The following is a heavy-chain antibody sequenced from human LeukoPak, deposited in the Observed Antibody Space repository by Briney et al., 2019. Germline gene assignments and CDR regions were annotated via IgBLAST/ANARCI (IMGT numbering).Heavy chain of an antibody. V-gene: IGHV3-21*01. CDR2: ISSSSSYI. D-gene: IGHD3-9*01. J-gene: IGHJ4*02. CDR3: AAGSLRYFDWLLYSPPDY. Sequence: GGSLRLSCAASGFTFSGYSMNWVRQAPGKGLEWVSSISSSSSYIYYADSVKGRFTISRDNAKNSLYLQMNSLRAEDTAVYYCAAGSLRYFDWLLYSPPDYWGQGTLVTVSS. CDR1: GFTFSGYS.